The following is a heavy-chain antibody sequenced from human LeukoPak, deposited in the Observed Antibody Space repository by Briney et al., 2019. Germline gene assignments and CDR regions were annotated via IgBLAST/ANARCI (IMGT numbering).Heavy chain of an antibody. V-gene: IGHV1-46*01. CDR1: GYTFTSYY. CDR2: INPSGGST. Sequence: ASVKVSCKASGYTFTSYYMHWVRQAPGQGLEWVGIINPSGGSTSYAQKFQGRVTMTRDTSTSTVYMELSSLRSEDTAVYYCARGLMIVVVIYGAFDIWGQGTMVTVSS. J-gene: IGHJ3*02. D-gene: IGHD3-22*01. CDR3: ARGLMIVVVIYGAFDI.